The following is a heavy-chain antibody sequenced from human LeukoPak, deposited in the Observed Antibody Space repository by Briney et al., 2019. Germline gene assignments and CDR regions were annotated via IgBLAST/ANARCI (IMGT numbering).Heavy chain of an antibody. CDR3: ERHKDWTFDY. D-gene: IGHD3/OR15-3a*01. V-gene: IGHV3-33*01. CDR1: GFTFRSYN. CDR2: IWYDGSNK. J-gene: IGHJ4*02. Sequence: PGGSLRLSCAASGFTFRSYNMHWVRQAPPKRLEWVAVIWYDGSNKYYAVSVRGRFTISRDISKNTLYLQMNSLRDEDTAVYYCERHKDWTFDYWGQGTLVTVSS.